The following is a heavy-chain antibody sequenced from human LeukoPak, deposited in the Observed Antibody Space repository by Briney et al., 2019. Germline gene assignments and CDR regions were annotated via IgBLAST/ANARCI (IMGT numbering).Heavy chain of an antibody. CDR3: AREGTAGRYYFDY. CDR2: ISANNGNT. Sequence: ASVKVSCKASGYTFSSHGITWVRQATGQGLEWMGWISANNGNTNYAQKLQGRVTVTTDTSTSIAYMELRSLRSDDTAVYYCAREGTAGRYYFDYWGQGTLVTVSS. D-gene: IGHD3-10*01. V-gene: IGHV1-18*01. J-gene: IGHJ4*02. CDR1: GYTFSSHG.